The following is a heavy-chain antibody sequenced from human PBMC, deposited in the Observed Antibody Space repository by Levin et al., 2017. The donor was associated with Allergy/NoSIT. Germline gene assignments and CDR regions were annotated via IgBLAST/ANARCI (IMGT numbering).Heavy chain of an antibody. J-gene: IGHJ6*02. CDR1: GFTFSSYS. CDR3: ARVRGGSYYYGMDV. CDR2: ISSSSSTI. V-gene: IGHV3-48*01. Sequence: GGSLRLSCAASGFTFSSYSMNWVRQAPGKGLEWVSYISSSSSTIYYADSVKGRFTISRDNAKNSLYLQMNSLRAEDTAVYYCARVRGGSYYYGMDVWGQGTTVTVSS. D-gene: IGHD5-24*01.